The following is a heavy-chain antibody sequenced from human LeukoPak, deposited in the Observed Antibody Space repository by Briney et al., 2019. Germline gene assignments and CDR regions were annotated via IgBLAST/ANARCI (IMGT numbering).Heavy chain of an antibody. J-gene: IGHJ4*02. CDR2: ISGDGGST. CDR1: GFTFDDYA. CDR3: AKDILGYGSGNNY. V-gene: IGHV3-43*02. Sequence: GGSLRLSCAASGFTFDDYAMHWVRQAPGKGLEWVSLISGDGGSTYYADSVKGRFTLSRDNSKNSLYLQMNSLITEDTALYYCAKDILGYGSGNNYWGQGTLVTVSS. D-gene: IGHD3-10*01.